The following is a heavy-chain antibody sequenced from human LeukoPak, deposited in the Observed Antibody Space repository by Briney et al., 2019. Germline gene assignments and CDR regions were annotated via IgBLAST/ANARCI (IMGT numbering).Heavy chain of an antibody. CDR2: IYYSGST. Sequence: SETLSLTCTVSGGSISSYYWSWIRQPPGKGLEWIGYIYYSGSTNYNPSLKSRVTISVDTSKNQFSLKLSSVTAADTAVYYCARGVGYCSSTSCYTDYFDYWGQGTLVAVSS. V-gene: IGHV4-59*12. D-gene: IGHD2-2*02. CDR1: GGSISSYY. J-gene: IGHJ4*02. CDR3: ARGVGYCSSTSCYTDYFDY.